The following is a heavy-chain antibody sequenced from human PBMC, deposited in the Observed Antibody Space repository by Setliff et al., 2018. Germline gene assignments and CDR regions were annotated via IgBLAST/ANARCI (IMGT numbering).Heavy chain of an antibody. D-gene: IGHD2-2*01. Sequence: PSETLSLTCAVYGGSFSGYYWSWIRQPPGKGLEWIGGINHSGSTNYNPSLKSRATISVDTSKNQFSLKLSSVTAADTAVYYCARGVYCSSTSCSPGLNWFDPWGQGTLVTVSS. J-gene: IGHJ5*02. CDR1: GGSFSGYY. CDR3: ARGVYCSSTSCSPGLNWFDP. V-gene: IGHV4-34*01. CDR2: INHSGST.